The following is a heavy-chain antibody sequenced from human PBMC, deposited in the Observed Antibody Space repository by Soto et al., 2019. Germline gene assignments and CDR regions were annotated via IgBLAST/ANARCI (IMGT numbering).Heavy chain of an antibody. V-gene: IGHV1-69*13. CDR3: ARVGICISTSCFDYYYYGMDV. CDR1: GGTFSSYA. CDR2: IIPIFGTA. J-gene: IGHJ6*02. Sequence: SVKVACKASGGTFSSYAISWVRQAPGQGLEWMGGIIPIFGTANYAQKFQGRVTITADESTSTAYMELSSLRSEDTAVYYCARVGICISTSCFDYYYYGMDVWGQGTTVTVSS. D-gene: IGHD2-2*01.